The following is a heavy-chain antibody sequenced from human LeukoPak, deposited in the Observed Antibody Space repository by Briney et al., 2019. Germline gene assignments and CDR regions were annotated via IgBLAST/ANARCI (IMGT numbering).Heavy chain of an antibody. D-gene: IGHD2-21*02. J-gene: IGHJ4*02. CDR2: FCSSSDI. V-gene: IGHV4-59*10. CDR3: ARYGDPNYYFDY. Sequence: SETLSLTCTVSGGSIIGYYWSWIRQSAGKGLEWIGRFCSSSDIKYNPSLESRVTMSVDTSKNHFSLKLSSVTAADTAVYYCARYGDPNYYFDYWGQGTVVTVSS. CDR1: GGSIIGYY.